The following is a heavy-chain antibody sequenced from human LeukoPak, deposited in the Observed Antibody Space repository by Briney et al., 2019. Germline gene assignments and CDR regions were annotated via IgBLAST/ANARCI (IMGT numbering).Heavy chain of an antibody. CDR1: GFTFTTYW. CDR2: IKQDGTEK. CDR3: AKVAHYYYGSESYYFFEH. J-gene: IGHJ4*02. D-gene: IGHD3-10*01. Sequence: GGSLRLSCTASGFTFTTYWMSWVRHPPGKGLEGVANIKQDGTEKYYVDSVKGRFTISRDNAKNSLYIQKNSLRVEDTATYYCAKVAHYYYGSESYYFFEHWGQGTPVTASS. V-gene: IGHV3-7*01.